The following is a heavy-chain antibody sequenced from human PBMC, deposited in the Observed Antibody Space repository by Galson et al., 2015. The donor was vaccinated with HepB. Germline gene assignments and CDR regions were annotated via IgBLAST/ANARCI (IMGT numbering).Heavy chain of an antibody. CDR1: GFSFDDYA. J-gene: IGHJ4*02. V-gene: IGHV3-9*01. CDR3: ANSDY. Sequence: SLRLSCAASGFSFDDYAMHWVRQAPGKGLEWVSGISWNSGFIGYADPVKGRFTISRDNAKNSLYLQMNSLRAEDTALYYCANSDYWGQGTLVTVSS. CDR2: ISWNSGFI.